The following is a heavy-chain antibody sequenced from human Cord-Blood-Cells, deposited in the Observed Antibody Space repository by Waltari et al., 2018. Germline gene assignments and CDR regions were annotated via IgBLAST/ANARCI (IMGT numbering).Heavy chain of an antibody. CDR2: IYYSGST. D-gene: IGHD4-4*01. V-gene: IGHV4-59*01. CDR3: ARVLTVSNYYYYYGMDV. J-gene: IGHJ6*02. CDR1: GGSISSYY. Sequence: QVQLQESGPGLVKPSETLFLTCTVSGGSISSYYCSWFRQPPAKGLEWIGYIYYSGSTNYNPSLKSRVTISVDTSKNQFSLKLSSVTAADTAVYYCARVLTVSNYYYYYGMDVWGQGTTVTVSS.